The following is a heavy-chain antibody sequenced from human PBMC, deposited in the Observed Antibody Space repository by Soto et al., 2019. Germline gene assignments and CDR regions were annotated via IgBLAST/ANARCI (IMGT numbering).Heavy chain of an antibody. J-gene: IGHJ3*01. CDR3: AREGSGWNSRGSFDF. V-gene: IGHV3-23*01. Sequence: EVQLLESGGGLVGPGGSLRLSCAASGFTFSNYAMNWVRQAPGKGLECVSVISGSGGSAYYADSVQGRFTISRDNSKNTLYMQMNSLRDEDTAIYYCAREGSGWNSRGSFDFWGRGTMVTVTS. CDR1: GFTFSNYA. CDR2: ISGSGGSA. D-gene: IGHD6-19*01.